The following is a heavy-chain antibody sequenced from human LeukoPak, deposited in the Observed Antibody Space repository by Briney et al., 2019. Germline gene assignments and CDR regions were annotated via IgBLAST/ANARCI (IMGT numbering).Heavy chain of an antibody. D-gene: IGHD3-10*01. CDR2: IYSGGST. CDR1: GFTVSSNY. CDR3: AREEYGSERDYYYYYGMDV. J-gene: IGHJ6*02. V-gene: IGHV3-66*02. Sequence: GGSLRLSCAASGFTVSSNYMSWVRQAPGKGLEWVSVIYSGGSTYYADYVKGRFTISRDNSKNTLYLQMNSLRAEDTAVYYSAREEYGSERDYYYYYGMDVWGQGTTVTVSS.